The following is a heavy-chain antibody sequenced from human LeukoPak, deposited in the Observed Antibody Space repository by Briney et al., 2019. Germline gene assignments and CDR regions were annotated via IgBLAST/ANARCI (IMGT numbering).Heavy chain of an antibody. CDR1: GFIFSSYW. D-gene: IGHD4-11*01. J-gene: IGHJ4*02. CDR2: IKQGGSER. Sequence: GGSLRLSCAASGFIFSSYWMSWVRQAPGKGLEWVANIKQGGSERYYVDSVKGRFTISRDSAKNSVYPQMNSLGVEDTAVYYCARDAYRDRYFDYWGQGALVTVSS. CDR3: ARDAYRDRYFDY. V-gene: IGHV3-7*01.